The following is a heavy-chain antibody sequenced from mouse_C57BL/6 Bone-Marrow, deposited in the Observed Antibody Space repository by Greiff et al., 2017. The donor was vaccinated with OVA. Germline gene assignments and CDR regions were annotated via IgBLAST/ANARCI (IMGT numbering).Heavy chain of an antibody. CDR2: IHPNSGST. CDR1: GYTFTSYW. J-gene: IGHJ2*01. D-gene: IGHD1-1*01. Sequence: VQLQQPGAELVKPGASVKMSCKASGYTFTSYWITWVKQRPGQGLEWIGMIHPNSGSTNYNEKFKSKATLTVDKSSSTAYMQLSSLTSEDSAVYYCARRYGLDYWGQGTTLTVSS. V-gene: IGHV1-64*01. CDR3: ARRYGLDY.